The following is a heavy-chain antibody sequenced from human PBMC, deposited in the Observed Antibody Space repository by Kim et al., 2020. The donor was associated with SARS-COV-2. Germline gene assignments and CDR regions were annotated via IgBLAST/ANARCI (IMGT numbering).Heavy chain of an antibody. V-gene: IGHV3-23*01. CDR2: IPGSGGST. CDR1: GFTFSNYD. Sequence: GGSLRLSCAASGFTFSNYDMSWVRQAPGKGLEWVSAIPGSGGSTYYADSVKGRFTISRDNSKNTLYLQMNSLRAEDTAVYYCAQEDNTYFHYYFAIDVWGRGTTVTVSS. J-gene: IGHJ6*02. D-gene: IGHD2-21*01. CDR3: AQEDNTYFHYYFAIDV.